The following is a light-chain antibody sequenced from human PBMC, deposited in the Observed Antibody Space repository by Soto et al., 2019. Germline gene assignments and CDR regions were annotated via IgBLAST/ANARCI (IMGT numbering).Light chain of an antibody. Sequence: EIVLTQSPGTLSFSPGERATLSCRASPSVSSSYLAWYQQKPGQAPRLLIFAASSRANGIPDRFSGSGSGTDFTLTISRLEPQDFAVYYCQHYGTSPPITFGQGTRLEIK. CDR1: PSVSSSY. CDR2: AAS. CDR3: QHYGTSPPIT. J-gene: IGKJ5*01. V-gene: IGKV3-20*01.